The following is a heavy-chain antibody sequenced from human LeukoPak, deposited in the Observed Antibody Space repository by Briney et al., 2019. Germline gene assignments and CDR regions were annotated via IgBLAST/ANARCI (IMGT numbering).Heavy chain of an antibody. Sequence: GASVKVSCKASGYTFTSYAMNWVRQAPGQGLEWMGWINTNTGNPTYAQGFTGRFVFSLDTSVSTAYLQISSLKAEDTAVYYCARDLFGSPSGAMLPEPHIDYWGQGTLVTVSS. V-gene: IGHV7-4-1*02. CDR3: ARDLFGSPSGAMLPEPHIDY. J-gene: IGHJ4*02. D-gene: IGHD3-10*02. CDR2: INTNTGNP. CDR1: GYTFTSYA.